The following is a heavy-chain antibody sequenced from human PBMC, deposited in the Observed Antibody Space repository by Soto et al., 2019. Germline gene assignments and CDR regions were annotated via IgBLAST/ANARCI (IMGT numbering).Heavy chain of an antibody. Sequence: GASVKVSCKASGYTFSINVIHWVRQAPGQGLEWMGWIKAGNGDTKYSQNFQGRVTITRDTSATTAYMEMSSLTSEDTAVYYCARGGYSGSYYRSDYWGQGTLVTVSS. CDR1: GYTFSINV. CDR3: ARGGYSGSYYRSDY. V-gene: IGHV1-3*01. D-gene: IGHD1-26*01. J-gene: IGHJ4*02. CDR2: IKAGNGDT.